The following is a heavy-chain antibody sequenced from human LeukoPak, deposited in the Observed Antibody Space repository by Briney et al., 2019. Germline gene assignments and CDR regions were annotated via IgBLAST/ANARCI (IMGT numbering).Heavy chain of an antibody. CDR3: ARKYSSSWYYYYYYMDV. J-gene: IGHJ6*03. D-gene: IGHD6-13*01. CDR2: IYHSGST. V-gene: IGHV4-38-2*02. CDR1: GYSISSGYY. Sequence: PSETLSLTCTVSGYSISSGYYWGWIRQPPGKGLEWIGSIYHSGSTYYNPSLKSRVTISVDTSRNQFSLKLSSVTAADTAVYYCARKYSSSWYYYYYYMDVWGKGTTVTVSS.